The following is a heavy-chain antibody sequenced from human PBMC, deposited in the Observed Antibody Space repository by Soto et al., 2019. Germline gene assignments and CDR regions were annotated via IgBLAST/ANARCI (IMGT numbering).Heavy chain of an antibody. Sequence: PGGSLRLSCTASGFTFNCCIMTWVRQAPGQGLEWVSGISDSGGTTSYADSVKGRFTISRDNSKNTLYLQMNSLRAEDTAVYYCARWTTVPAMRTFDVWGQGTMVTVSS. CDR2: ISDSGGTT. J-gene: IGHJ3*01. CDR3: ARWTTVPAMRTFDV. CDR1: GFTFNCCI. V-gene: IGHV3-23*01. D-gene: IGHD4-17*01.